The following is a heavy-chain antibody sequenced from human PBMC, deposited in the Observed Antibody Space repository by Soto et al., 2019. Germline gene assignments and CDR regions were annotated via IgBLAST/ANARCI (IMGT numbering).Heavy chain of an antibody. J-gene: IGHJ4*02. CDR1: GYTFRNFG. CDR3: AREISYFDY. CDR2: ISAYNANA. D-gene: IGHD3-16*01. Sequence: QIQLLQSGAEVKKPGPSVKVTCKASGYTFRNFGISWVRQAPGQGLEWMGWISAYNANANYAQKFQGRLTMTADTSTSTAYMELRSLRSDHTAVYYCAREISYFDYWGQGTLVTVSS. V-gene: IGHV1-18*01.